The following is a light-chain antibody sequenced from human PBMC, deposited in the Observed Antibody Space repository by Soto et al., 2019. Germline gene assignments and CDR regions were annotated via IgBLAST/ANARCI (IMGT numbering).Light chain of an antibody. CDR2: DVS. CDR3: GTWDSSLSAYV. V-gene: IGLV2-14*01. Sequence: QSVLTQPASVSGSPGQSITISCTGTSSDIGGYDYVSWYQQYPGKAPKLMIYDVSNRPSGVSDRFSGSKSGTSATLGITGLQTGDEADYYCGTWDSSLSAYVFGTGTKVTVL. J-gene: IGLJ1*01. CDR1: SSDIGGYDY.